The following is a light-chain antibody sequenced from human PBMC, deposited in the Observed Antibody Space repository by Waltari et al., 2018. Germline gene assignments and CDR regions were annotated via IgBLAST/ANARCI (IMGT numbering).Light chain of an antibody. CDR3: QQYSSFPLI. J-gene: IGKJ3*01. V-gene: IGKV1-5*03. CDR2: KAS. Sequence: DIKMTRSPSTLSASIGARVTITCRASQTINDWLAWYQQKPGRAPTLLIYKASDLESGVPSRFSGSGSGTEFTLTISSLQPDDFATYYCQQYSSFPLIFGPGTRVEIK. CDR1: QTINDW.